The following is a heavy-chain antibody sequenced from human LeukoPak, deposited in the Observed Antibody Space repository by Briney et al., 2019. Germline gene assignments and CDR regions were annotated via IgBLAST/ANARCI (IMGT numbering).Heavy chain of an antibody. CDR2: IYPGDSDT. J-gene: IGHJ3*02. D-gene: IGHD1-26*01. V-gene: IGHV5-51*01. CDR3: ARLRSGIVGALDAFDI. CDR1: GHSFTSYW. Sequence: GESLKISCKGSGHSFTSYWIGWVRQLPGKGLEWMGIIYPGDSDTRYSPSFQGQVTISADKSISTAYLQWSSLKASDTAMYYCARLRSGIVGALDAFDIWGQGTMVTVSS.